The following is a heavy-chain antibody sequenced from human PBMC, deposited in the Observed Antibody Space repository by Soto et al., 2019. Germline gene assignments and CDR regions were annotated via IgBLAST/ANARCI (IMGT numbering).Heavy chain of an antibody. CDR1: GFTFSNYA. Sequence: EVQLLESGGGLVQPGGSLRLSCAASGFTFSNYAMGWVRQAPGTGLEWVSSISGAGGNTYYADSVKGRFTISRDNSKNALYLQVDSLRAEDTAVYYCAKDLFTMVPRADVWGQGTTVIVSS. CDR3: AKDLFTMVPRADV. D-gene: IGHD2-8*01. V-gene: IGHV3-23*01. CDR2: ISGAGGNT. J-gene: IGHJ6*02.